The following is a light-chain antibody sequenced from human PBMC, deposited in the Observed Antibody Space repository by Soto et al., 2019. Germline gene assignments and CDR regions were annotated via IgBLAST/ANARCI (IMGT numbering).Light chain of an antibody. CDR2: DVS. CDR1: SSDVGGYNY. CDR3: SSSRVV. V-gene: IGLV2-14*01. Sequence: QSALTQPASVSGSPGQSITISCTGTSSDVGGYNYVSWYQQHPGKAPKLMIYDVSNRPSGVSNRFSGSKSGNMASLTISGLQAEDEADYYCSSSRVVFGGGTKLTVL. J-gene: IGLJ2*01.